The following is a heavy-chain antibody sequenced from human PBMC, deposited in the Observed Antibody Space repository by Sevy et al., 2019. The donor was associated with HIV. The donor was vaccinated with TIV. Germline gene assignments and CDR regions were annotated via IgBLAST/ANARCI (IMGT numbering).Heavy chain of an antibody. CDR3: TTDSKKRRLSALLDY. V-gene: IGHV3-15*01. CDR1: GFTFSNAW. Sequence: GGCLRLSCAASGFTFSNAWMSWVRQAPGKGLEWVGRIKSKTDGGTTDYAAPVKGRFTISRDDSKNTLYLQMNSLKTVDAAIYYCTTDSKKRRLSALLDYWGQGTQVTVSS. D-gene: IGHD6-25*01. CDR2: IKSKTDGGTT. J-gene: IGHJ4*02.